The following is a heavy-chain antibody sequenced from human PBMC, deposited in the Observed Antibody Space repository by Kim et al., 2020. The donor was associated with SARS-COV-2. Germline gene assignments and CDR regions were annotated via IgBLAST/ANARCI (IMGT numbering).Heavy chain of an antibody. D-gene: IGHD6-13*01. Sequence: YYSTSLKTRLTISKDTSKNQVVLTMTNMDPVDTATYYCVRYHSSPNAFDIWGQGTKVTVSS. CDR3: VRYHSSPNAFDI. V-gene: IGHV2-70*13. J-gene: IGHJ3*02.